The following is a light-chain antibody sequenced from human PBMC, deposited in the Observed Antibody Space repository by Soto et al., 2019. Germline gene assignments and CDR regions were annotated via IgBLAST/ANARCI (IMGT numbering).Light chain of an antibody. V-gene: IGLV2-8*01. CDR1: SSDVGGYNS. J-gene: IGLJ2*01. CDR3: NSYAGSKNLV. Sequence: QSALTQPPSASGSPGQSVTISCTGTSSDVGGYNSVSWYQQHPGKAPQLVIYEISKRPSGVPDRFSASKSDNTASLTVSGAQAEDEDDYYCNSYAGSKNLVFGGGTKLTVL. CDR2: EIS.